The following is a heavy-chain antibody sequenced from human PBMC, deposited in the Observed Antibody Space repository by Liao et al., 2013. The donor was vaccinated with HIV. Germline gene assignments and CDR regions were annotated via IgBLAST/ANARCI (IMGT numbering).Heavy chain of an antibody. J-gene: IGHJ5*02. CDR2: FYTSGST. D-gene: IGHD3-3*01. V-gene: IGHV4-61*02. Sequence: QLQLQESGPGLVKPSQTLSLTCTVSGGSISSGSYYWNWIRQPAGKGLEWIGRFYTSGSTNYNPSLNSRVTISVDTSKNQFSLKLSSVTAADTAVYYCARTDQYYDFWNGYENWFDPWGQGTLVTVSS. CDR1: GGSISSGSYY. CDR3: ARTDQYYDFWNGYENWFDP.